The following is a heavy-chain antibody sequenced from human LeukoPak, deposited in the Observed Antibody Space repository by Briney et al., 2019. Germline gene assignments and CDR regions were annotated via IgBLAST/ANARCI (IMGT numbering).Heavy chain of an antibody. CDR3: ARSRLRLGELSLLVY. CDR2: IIPIFGTA. D-gene: IGHD3-16*02. Sequence: SVKVSCKASGGTFSSYAISWVRQAPGQGLEWMGGIIPIFGTANYAQKFQGRVTITADESTSTAYMELSSLRSENTAVYYCARSRLRLGELSLLVYWGQGTLVTVSS. J-gene: IGHJ4*02. CDR1: GGTFSSYA. V-gene: IGHV1-69*13.